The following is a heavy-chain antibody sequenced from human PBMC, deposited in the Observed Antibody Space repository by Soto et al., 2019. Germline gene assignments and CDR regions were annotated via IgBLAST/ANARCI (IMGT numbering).Heavy chain of an antibody. CDR2: IYDRGST. Sequence: QVQLQESGPGLVKPSETLSLTCSVSGDSVSSGSYYWNWIRQPPGKGLEWIGHIYDRGSTNYDPSLKGRVSITLDTSKRQCSLKLSSVTAADTAVYYCGRAYCYGGGRGRSMDVWGQGTTVTVSS. J-gene: IGHJ6*02. V-gene: IGHV4-61*01. D-gene: IGHD3-10*01. CDR3: GRAYCYGGGRGRSMDV. CDR1: GDSVSSGSYY.